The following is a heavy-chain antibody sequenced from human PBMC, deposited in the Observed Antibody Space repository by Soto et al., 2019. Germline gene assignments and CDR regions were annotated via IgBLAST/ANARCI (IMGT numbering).Heavy chain of an antibody. D-gene: IGHD4-17*01. CDR1: GFTFSSYA. Sequence: GGSLRLSCSASGFTFSSYAMHWVRQAPGKGLEYVSAISSNGGSTYYADSVKGRFTISRDNSKNTLYLQMSSLRAEDTAVYYCVKGLYGVRISSYYYYGMDVWGQGTTVTVSS. V-gene: IGHV3-64D*06. CDR2: ISSNGGST. J-gene: IGHJ6*02. CDR3: VKGLYGVRISSYYYYGMDV.